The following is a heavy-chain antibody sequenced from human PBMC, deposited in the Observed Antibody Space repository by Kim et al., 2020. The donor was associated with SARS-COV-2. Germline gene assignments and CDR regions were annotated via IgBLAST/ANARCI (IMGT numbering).Heavy chain of an antibody. CDR1: GHNFASYW. Sequence: GESLKISCKGSGHNFASYWIGWVRQVPGKGLEWMGIIYPGDSDTRYSPSFQGQVTISADKSITTAYLQWSSLKASDTAMYYCATRYCSGGRCYGWFDPWGQGTLVTVSS. CDR2: IYPGDSDT. J-gene: IGHJ5*02. CDR3: ATRYCSGGRCYGWFDP. D-gene: IGHD2-15*01. V-gene: IGHV5-51*01.